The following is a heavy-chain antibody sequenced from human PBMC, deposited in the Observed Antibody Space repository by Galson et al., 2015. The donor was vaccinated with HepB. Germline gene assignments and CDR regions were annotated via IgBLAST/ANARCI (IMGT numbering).Heavy chain of an antibody. V-gene: IGHV3-33*01. CDR1: GFTFSRHG. Sequence: SLRLSCAASGFTFSRHGMHCVRQDPRKGLEWVAVVWYNGINKYYADSVKGRFTISRDNSKNTLYLEMNGLRAEDTAVYYCTRDASTDAFDIWGQGTMVTVSA. CDR3: TRDASTDAFDI. J-gene: IGHJ3*02. CDR2: VWYNGINK.